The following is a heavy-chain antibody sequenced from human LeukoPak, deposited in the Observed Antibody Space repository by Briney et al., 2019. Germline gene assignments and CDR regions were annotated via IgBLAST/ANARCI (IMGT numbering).Heavy chain of an antibody. V-gene: IGHV3-23*01. D-gene: IGHD3-9*01. Sequence: GGSLRHSCAASGFTYSSYSMSWVRQAAGRGLAWVASIPGRSGSTYYTDSVKGRFTISRDNSQNTLYLKINSLRGEDTAGYYCAQGRADFGRYFGRGGGGTLVTVS. CDR2: IPGRSGST. CDR3: AQGRADFGRYFGR. J-gene: IGHJ4*02. CDR1: GFTYSSYS.